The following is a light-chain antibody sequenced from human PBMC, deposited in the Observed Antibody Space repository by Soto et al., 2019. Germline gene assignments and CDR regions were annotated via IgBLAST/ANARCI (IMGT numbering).Light chain of an antibody. V-gene: IGLV2-14*02. J-gene: IGLJ1*01. CDR3: SSYTSSSTLYV. CDR1: SGFVGSFSL. CDR2: EVN. Sequence: QSVLAQPASVSGSPGQSITISCTGTSGFVGSFSLVSWYQQHPGKAPKVMIYEVNNRPSGVSHRFSGSKSGNTASLTISGLQAEDEADYYCSSYTSSSTLYVFGTGTKVTVL.